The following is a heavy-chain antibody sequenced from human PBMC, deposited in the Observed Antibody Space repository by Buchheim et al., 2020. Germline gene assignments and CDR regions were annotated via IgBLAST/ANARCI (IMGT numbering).Heavy chain of an antibody. J-gene: IGHJ4*02. D-gene: IGHD6-6*01. CDR2: ITSSSSYI. V-gene: IGHV3-21*01. CDR3: ARAPLRQLVRYYFDS. Sequence: EVQLTESGGGLVKPGGSLRLSCAASGFTFSSYSMNWVRQAPGKGLEWVSSITSSSSYIYYADSVKGRFTISRDNAQNSLYLQMNGLRAEDTAVYYCARAPLRQLVRYYFDSWGQGTL. CDR1: GFTFSSYS.